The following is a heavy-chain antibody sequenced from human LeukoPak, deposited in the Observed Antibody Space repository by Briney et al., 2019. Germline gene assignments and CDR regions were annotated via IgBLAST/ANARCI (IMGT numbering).Heavy chain of an antibody. V-gene: IGHV3-48*01. J-gene: IGHJ3*02. CDR1: GFTFSSYS. CDR3: AREGPNDAFDI. Sequence: GGSLRLSCTASGFTFSSYSMNWFRQAPGKGLEWVSYISNSSSTIYYADSVKGRFTISRDNAKNSLYLQMNSLRAEDTAVYYCAREGPNDAFDIWGQGTMVTVSS. CDR2: ISNSSSTI.